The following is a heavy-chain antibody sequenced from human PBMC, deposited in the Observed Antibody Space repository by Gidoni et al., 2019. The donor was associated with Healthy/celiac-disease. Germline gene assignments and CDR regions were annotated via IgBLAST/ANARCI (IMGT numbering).Heavy chain of an antibody. CDR3: ARSLQQLDAFDI. J-gene: IGHJ3*02. Sequence: EVQLVESGGGLVQPGGSRRLSCAASGFTFSSYDMHWVRQATGKGLEWVSAIGTAGDTYYPGSVKGRFTISRENAKNALYLQMNSLRAGDTAVYYCARSLQQLDAFDIWGQGTMVTVSS. D-gene: IGHD6-13*01. CDR2: IGTAGDT. CDR1: GFTFSSYD. V-gene: IGHV3-13*01.